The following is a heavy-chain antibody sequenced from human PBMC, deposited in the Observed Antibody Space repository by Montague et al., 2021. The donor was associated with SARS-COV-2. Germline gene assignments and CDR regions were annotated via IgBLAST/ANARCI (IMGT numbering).Heavy chain of an antibody. V-gene: IGHV4-59*11. J-gene: IGHJ4*02. CDR2: IHYRGTT. CDR3: AREISGPDYFDY. CDR1: TGSISGHY. D-gene: IGHD3-10*01. Sequence: SETLSLTCTVSTGSISGHYWTWIRQSPWRGLEWLAYIHYRGTTDYNPSLKSRLALSVDTSKNHFSLKLRSVTATDTAVYYCAREISGPDYFDYWGQGTLVTVSS.